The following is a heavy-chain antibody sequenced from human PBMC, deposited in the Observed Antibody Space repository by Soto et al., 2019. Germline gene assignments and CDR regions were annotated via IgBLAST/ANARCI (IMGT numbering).Heavy chain of an antibody. CDR3: NTDDGYYNN. V-gene: IGHV3-15*01. D-gene: IGHD4-17*01. CDR2: IKSKTDGGTT. J-gene: IGHJ4*02. Sequence: LRLSCAASGSTFSNAWMSWVRQAPWKGLEWVGRIKSKTDGGTTDYAAPVKDRFTMSRDDSKNTLYLQMNTLKTQETAVYYSNTDDGYYNNWGQGTRVTVSS. CDR1: GSTFSNAW.